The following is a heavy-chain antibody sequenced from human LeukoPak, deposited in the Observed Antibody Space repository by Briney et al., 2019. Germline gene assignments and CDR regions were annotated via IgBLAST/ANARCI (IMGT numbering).Heavy chain of an antibody. J-gene: IGHJ4*02. D-gene: IGHD6-6*01. CDR3: ARDKGTSYLSSFDY. V-gene: IGHV3-48*01. Sequence: GGSLRLSCAASGFTFSSYSMNWVRQAPGKGLEWVSYISSSSTIYYADSVKGRFTISRDNSKNTLYLQMNSLRAADTAVYYCARDKGTSYLSSFDYWGQGTLVTVSS. CDR2: ISSSSTI. CDR1: GFTFSSYS.